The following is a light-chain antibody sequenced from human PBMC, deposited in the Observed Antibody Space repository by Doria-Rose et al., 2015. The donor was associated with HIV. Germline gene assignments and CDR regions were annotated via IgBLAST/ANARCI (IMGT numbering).Light chain of an antibody. J-gene: IGKJ3*01. V-gene: IGKV4-1*01. CDR2: WAS. Sequence: DIRGTQSPESLGMSLGERATLNCKSNQSLLYTSKNYLAWYQQKPGQPPKLLIYWASTRQSGVPARFSGSGSGTDFTLTISSLEAEDVAVYYCQQYYDTPSFGPGTPVDIK. CDR3: QQYYDTPS. CDR1: QSLLYTSKNY.